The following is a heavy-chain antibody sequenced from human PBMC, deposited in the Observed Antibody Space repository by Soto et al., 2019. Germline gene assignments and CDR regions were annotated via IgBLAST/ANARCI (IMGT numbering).Heavy chain of an antibody. CDR2: IYPGDSDT. Sequence: GESLKISCKGSGYSFTSYWIGWVRQMPGKGLEWMGIIYPGDSDTRYSPSFQGQVTISADKSISTAYLQWSSLKASDTAMYYCARHTVNDFWSGSNDYWGQGTLVTVSS. CDR1: GYSFTSYW. V-gene: IGHV5-51*01. J-gene: IGHJ4*02. D-gene: IGHD3-3*01. CDR3: ARHTVNDFWSGSNDY.